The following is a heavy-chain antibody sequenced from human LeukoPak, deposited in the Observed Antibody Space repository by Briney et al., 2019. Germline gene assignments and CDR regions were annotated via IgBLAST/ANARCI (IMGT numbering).Heavy chain of an antibody. Sequence: PGESLRLSCVGSGFTFRSYSMNWVRQAPGKGLEWVSYISSSSSTIYYADSVKGRFTISRDNAKNSLYLQMNSLRAEDTAVYYCARDDGEDYYGSGSYRYWGQGTLVTVSS. CDR2: ISSSSSTI. CDR1: GFTFRSYS. CDR3: ARDDGEDYYGSGSYRY. D-gene: IGHD3-10*01. J-gene: IGHJ4*02. V-gene: IGHV3-48*01.